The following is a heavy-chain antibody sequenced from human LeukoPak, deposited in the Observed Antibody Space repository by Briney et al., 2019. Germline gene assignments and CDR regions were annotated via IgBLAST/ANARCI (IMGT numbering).Heavy chain of an antibody. J-gene: IGHJ4*02. CDR3: ARPRGTYSSGWYFDY. CDR2: IYPGDSDT. V-gene: IGHV5-51*01. Sequence: GESLKISCQGSGYSFTSYWIGWVRQMPGKGLEWMGIIYPGDSDTRYSPSFQGQVTISADKSISTAYLQWSSLKASDTAMYYCARPRGTYSSGWYFDYWGQGTLVTVSS. CDR1: GYSFTSYW. D-gene: IGHD6-19*01.